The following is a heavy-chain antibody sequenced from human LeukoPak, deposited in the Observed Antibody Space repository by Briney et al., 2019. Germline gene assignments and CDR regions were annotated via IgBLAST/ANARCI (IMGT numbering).Heavy chain of an antibody. CDR3: ARDWGRRYSSGWYGDFDY. CDR2: ISYDGSDK. V-gene: IGHV3-30-3*01. J-gene: IGHJ4*02. D-gene: IGHD6-19*01. CDR1: GFTFSNYA. Sequence: GGSLRLSCAASGFTFSNYAMHWVRQAPGKGLEWVAVISYDGSDKYYADSVKGRFTISRDNSKNTLYLQMNSLRPEDTAVYCCARDWGRRYSSGWYGDFDYWGQGTLVTVSP.